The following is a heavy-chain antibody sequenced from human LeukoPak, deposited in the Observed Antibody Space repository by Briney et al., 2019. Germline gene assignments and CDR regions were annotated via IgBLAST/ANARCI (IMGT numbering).Heavy chain of an antibody. V-gene: IGHV1-46*01. CDR2: INPNGGNT. Sequence: ASVKVSCMASGYTFTSYYMHWVRQAPGQGLEWMGIINPNGGNTSYAQKFQGRVTMTRDMSTSTVYMELSSLRSEDTAVYYCARSIRPVYYDSSGYSLDYWGQGTLVTVSS. J-gene: IGHJ4*02. CDR3: ARSIRPVYYDSSGYSLDY. CDR1: GYTFTSYY. D-gene: IGHD3-22*01.